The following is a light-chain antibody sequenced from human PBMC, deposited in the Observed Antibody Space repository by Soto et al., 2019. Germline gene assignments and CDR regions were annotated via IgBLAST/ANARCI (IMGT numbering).Light chain of an antibody. CDR2: GNS. J-gene: IGLJ1*01. CDR3: QSYDSSRSGSQA. V-gene: IGLV1-40*01. Sequence: QSVLTQPPSVSGAPGQRVTISCTGSSSNIGAGYDVHWYQQLPGTAPKLLIYGNSNRPSGVPDRFSGPKSGTSASLAITGLQAEDEADYYCQSYDSSRSGSQAFGTGTKFPVL. CDR1: SSNIGAGYD.